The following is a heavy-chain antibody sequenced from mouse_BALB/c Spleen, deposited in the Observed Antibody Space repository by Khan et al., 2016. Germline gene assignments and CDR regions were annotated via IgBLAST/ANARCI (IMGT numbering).Heavy chain of an antibody. V-gene: IGHV1-9*01. CDR2: ILPGSGST. CDR1: GYTFSSYW. CDR3: APGTRRAWFAY. Sequence: QVRLQQSGTELMKPGASVKISCKATGYTFSSYWIEWVKQRPGHGLEWIGDILPGSGSTNYNERFKGKATFTADTSSNTAYMQLSSLTSEDSAVCYCAPGTRRAWFAYWGQGTLVTVSA. D-gene: IGHD4-1*01. J-gene: IGHJ3*01.